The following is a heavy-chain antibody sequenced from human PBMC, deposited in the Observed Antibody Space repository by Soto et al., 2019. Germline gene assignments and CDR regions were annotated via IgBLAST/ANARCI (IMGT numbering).Heavy chain of an antibody. CDR1: GFTFNNAW. CDR3: AKESHYCTSSSCRVYYFES. D-gene: IGHD2-2*01. J-gene: IGHJ4*01. CDR2: IKSKGDGGTT. V-gene: IGHV3-15*01. Sequence: GGSLRLSCAASGFTFNNAWMSWVRQVPGKGLEWVGRIKSKGDGGTTDYTAAVKGRFTISRDDSENTLSLQMNNLRAEDTAVNFCAKESHYCTSSSCRVYYFESWGQGTLVTVSS.